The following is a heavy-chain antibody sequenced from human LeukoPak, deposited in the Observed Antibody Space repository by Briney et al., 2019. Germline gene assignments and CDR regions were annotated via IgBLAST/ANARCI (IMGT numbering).Heavy chain of an antibody. CDR3: ARVGGYYYDSSGSSIFDY. CDR1: GYTFTNYG. J-gene: IGHJ4*02. D-gene: IGHD3-22*01. V-gene: IGHV1-18*01. CDR2: ISGYNGNT. Sequence: ASVKVSCKASGYTFTNYGINWVRQAPGQGLEWMGWISGYNGNTNYAQKVQGRVTMTSNTSISTAYMELSRLRSDDTAVYYCARVGGYYYDSSGSSIFDYWGQGTLVTVSS.